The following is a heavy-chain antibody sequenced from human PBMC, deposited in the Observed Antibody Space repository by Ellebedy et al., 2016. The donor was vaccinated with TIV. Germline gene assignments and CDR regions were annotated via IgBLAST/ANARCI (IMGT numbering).Heavy chain of an antibody. V-gene: IGHV4-31*03. D-gene: IGHD5-18*01. CDR2: ISDSGST. Sequence: MPSETLSLTCTVSGGSINSGGYSWTWIRQYPGKGLEWIGFISDSGSTYYNPSLKRRLSISADTPKNQFSLKLSAVTVADTAVYYCARGVDTAMGATFDHWGQGTLVTVSS. CDR1: GGSINSGGYS. J-gene: IGHJ4*02. CDR3: ARGVDTAMGATFDH.